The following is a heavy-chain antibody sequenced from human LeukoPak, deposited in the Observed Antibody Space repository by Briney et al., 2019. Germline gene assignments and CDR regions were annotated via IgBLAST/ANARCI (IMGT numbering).Heavy chain of an antibody. Sequence: PGGSLRLSCAASGFTFSSYSMNWVRQAPGKGLESVSYISSSSSTIYYADSVKGRFTISRDNAKNSLYLQMNSLRAEDTAVYYCARSYCSGGSCYLDYWGQGTLVTVSS. CDR3: ARSYCSGGSCYLDY. D-gene: IGHD2-15*01. V-gene: IGHV3-48*01. CDR2: ISSSSSTI. CDR1: GFTFSSYS. J-gene: IGHJ4*02.